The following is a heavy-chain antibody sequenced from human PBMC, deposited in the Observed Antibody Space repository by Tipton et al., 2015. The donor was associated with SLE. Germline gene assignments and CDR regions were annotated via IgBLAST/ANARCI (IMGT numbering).Heavy chain of an antibody. V-gene: IGHV7-4-1*02. CDR3: ARDGDRGFSFIVVEATNYYYYMDV. D-gene: IGHD2-15*01. CDR2: INTNTGTP. CDR1: GYTFSNHG. J-gene: IGHJ6*03. Sequence: QVQLVQSGSELKKPGASVRISCKASGYTFSNHGIHWVRQAPGQGLEWMGWINTNTGTPTYAQGFTGRFVFSLDTSVSTAALQITSLKTEDTAVYYCARDGDRGFSFIVVEATNYYYYMDVWGKGTTVSVS.